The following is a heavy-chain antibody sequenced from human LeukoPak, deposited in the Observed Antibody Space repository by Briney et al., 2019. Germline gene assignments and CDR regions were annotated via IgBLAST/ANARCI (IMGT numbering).Heavy chain of an antibody. Sequence: GSLRLSCAASGFSFSSYWMSWVHQAPGKGLEWVANIKQDGSESNYVDSVKGRFTISRDNARNSMYLQMHSLRVEDTAVYYCVRDGRYDYWGQGILVTVSS. CDR1: GFSFSSYW. D-gene: IGHD3-9*01. CDR3: VRDGRYDY. CDR2: IKQDGSES. J-gene: IGHJ4*02. V-gene: IGHV3-7*03.